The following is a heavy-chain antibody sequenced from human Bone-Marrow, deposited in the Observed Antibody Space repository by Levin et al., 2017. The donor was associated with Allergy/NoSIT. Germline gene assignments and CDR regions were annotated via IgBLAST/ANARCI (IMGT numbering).Heavy chain of an antibody. Sequence: GGSLRLSCSASGFTFSYHVMSWVRQAPGKGLEWVSGVSGSGDRTYYADSVKGRFTISRDNSKNTVYLEMNGLRADDTATYHCARDRSGSYFWFWGQGTLVTVSS. V-gene: IGHV3-23*01. CDR2: VSGSGDRT. CDR1: GFTFSYHV. J-gene: IGHJ4*02. CDR3: ARDRSGSYFWF. D-gene: IGHD3-10*01.